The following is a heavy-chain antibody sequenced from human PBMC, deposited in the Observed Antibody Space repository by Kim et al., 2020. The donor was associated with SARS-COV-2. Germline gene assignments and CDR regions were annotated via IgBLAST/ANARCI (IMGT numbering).Heavy chain of an antibody. Sequence: GGSLRLSCAASGFTFSNAWMSWVRQAPGKGLEWVGRIKSKTDGGTTDYAAPVKGRFTISRDDSKNTLYLQMNSLKTEDTAVYYCIMGEVYGDFILFDYWGQGTLVTVSS. CDR1: GFTFSNAW. CDR3: IMGEVYGDFILFDY. V-gene: IGHV3-15*01. CDR2: IKSKTDGGTT. J-gene: IGHJ4*02. D-gene: IGHD4-17*01.